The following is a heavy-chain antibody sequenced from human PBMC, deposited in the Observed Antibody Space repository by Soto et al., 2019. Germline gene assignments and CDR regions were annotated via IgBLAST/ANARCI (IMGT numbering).Heavy chain of an antibody. Sequence: GGSLRLSCAASGFTFSSYGMHWVRQAPGKGLEWVAVISYDGSNKYYADSVKGRFTISRDNSKNTLYLQMNSLRAEDTAVYYCAKALYSYGYYGMDVWRQGTTATVSS. D-gene: IGHD5-18*01. CDR3: AKALYSYGYYGMDV. V-gene: IGHV3-30*18. CDR2: ISYDGSNK. CDR1: GFTFSSYG. J-gene: IGHJ6*02.